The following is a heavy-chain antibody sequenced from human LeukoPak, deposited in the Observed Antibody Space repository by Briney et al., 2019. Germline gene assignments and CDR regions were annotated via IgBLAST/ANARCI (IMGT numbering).Heavy chain of an antibody. Sequence: KPGWSLKLSCAASGFTFIDYYMSWIRQAPGKGLQWVSYISSSSSYTNYADSVKGRFTISKDNAKNSLYLQMNSLRAEDTAVYYCARVYYYDSSGYYSDLGPFDYWGQGTLVTVSS. CDR3: ARVYYYDSSGYYSDLGPFDY. CDR2: ISSSSSYT. J-gene: IGHJ4*02. D-gene: IGHD3-22*01. CDR1: GFTFIDYY. V-gene: IGHV3-11*06.